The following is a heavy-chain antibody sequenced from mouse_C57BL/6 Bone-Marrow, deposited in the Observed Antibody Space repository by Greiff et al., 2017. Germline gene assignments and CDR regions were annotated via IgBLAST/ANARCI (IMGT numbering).Heavy chain of an antibody. CDR3: ARHYGSSYWYFDV. J-gene: IGHJ1*03. CDR2: INPNNGGT. CDR1: GYTFTDYY. D-gene: IGHD1-1*01. V-gene: IGHV1-26*01. Sequence: EVQLQQSGPELVKPGASVKISCKASGYTFTDYYMNWVKQSHGKSLEWIGDINPNNGGTSYTQKFKGKATLTVDKSSSTAYMELLSLTSEDSAVYYGARHYGSSYWYFDVWGTGTTVTVSS.